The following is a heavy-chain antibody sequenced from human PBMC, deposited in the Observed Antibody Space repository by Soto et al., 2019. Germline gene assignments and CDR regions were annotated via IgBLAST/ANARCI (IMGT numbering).Heavy chain of an antibody. CDR3: ARGGRDAYDWFDP. D-gene: IGHD3-16*01. V-gene: IGHV3-7*01. Sequence: EAQLVESGGGLVQPGGSLRVSCAVSGFTFSEYWMSWVRQAPGKGLEWVAKIKQDRSEKDYVDSVKGRFTISRDNANNSLYLHMYNLRVEDTAIYYCARGGRDAYDWFDPWGQGTLVTVSS. CDR1: GFTFSEYW. CDR2: IKQDRSEK. J-gene: IGHJ5*02.